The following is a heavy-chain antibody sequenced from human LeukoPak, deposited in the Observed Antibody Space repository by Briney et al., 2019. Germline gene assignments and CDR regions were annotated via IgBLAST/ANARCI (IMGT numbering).Heavy chain of an antibody. Sequence: ASVKVSCKASGYTFTSYGIIWVRQAPGQGLEWMGWISAYNGNTNYAQKLQGRVTMTTDTSTSTAYMELRSLRSDDTAVYYCARGPYCSGGTCYSQYFDYWGQGALVTVSS. J-gene: IGHJ4*02. D-gene: IGHD2-15*01. CDR3: ARGPYCSGGTCYSQYFDY. CDR1: GYTFTSYG. CDR2: ISAYNGNT. V-gene: IGHV1-18*01.